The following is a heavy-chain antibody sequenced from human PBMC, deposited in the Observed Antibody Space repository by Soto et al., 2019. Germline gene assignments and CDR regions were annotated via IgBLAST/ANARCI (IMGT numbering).Heavy chain of an antibody. CDR3: ARRIVATVTFAY. CDR2: IYYAGST. D-gene: IGHD5-12*01. CDR1: GGSISSYY. V-gene: IGHV4-59*08. Sequence: PSETLSLTCTVSGGSISSYYWSWIRQPPGRGLEWIGFIYYAGSTKYNPSLNSRVTISVDTSKNQFSLTVTSVTAADTAVYYCARRIVATVTFAYWGQGNLVTVSS. J-gene: IGHJ4*02.